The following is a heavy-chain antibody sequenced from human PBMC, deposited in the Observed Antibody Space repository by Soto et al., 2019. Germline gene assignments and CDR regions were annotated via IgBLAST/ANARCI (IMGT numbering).Heavy chain of an antibody. V-gene: IGHV4-4*07. D-gene: IGHD3-9*01. CDR2: IYSSGRT. J-gene: IGHJ2*01. Sequence: QVHLQESGPGVVKASETLSLTCSLSGGSTSGKYWSWIRQSAGKGLEWIGRIYSSGRTHYNRSLGSRVSMSVAQNSFSLRLTSVTAADTAIYYCARDFDVNTALDYWYFDLWGRGTQVSVSS. CDR3: ARDFDVNTALDYWYFDL. CDR1: GGSTSGKY.